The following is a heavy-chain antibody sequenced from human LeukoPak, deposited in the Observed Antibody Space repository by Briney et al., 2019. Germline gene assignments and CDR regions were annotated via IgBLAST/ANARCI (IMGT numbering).Heavy chain of an antibody. CDR1: GGSFSGYY. CDR2: IYHSGTT. Sequence: SETLSLTCAVYGGSFSGYYWSWIRQPPGKGLEWIGEIYHSGTTNYHPSLKSRVTISIDKSKNQFSLKLTSVTAADTAMYYCARGGPVTTAYYYYYMDVWGKGTTVTVSS. J-gene: IGHJ6*03. V-gene: IGHV4-34*01. CDR3: ARGGPVTTAYYYYYMDV. D-gene: IGHD4-17*01.